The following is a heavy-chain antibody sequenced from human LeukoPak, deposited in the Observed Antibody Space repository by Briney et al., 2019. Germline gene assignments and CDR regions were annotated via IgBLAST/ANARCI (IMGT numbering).Heavy chain of an antibody. J-gene: IGHJ4*02. D-gene: IGHD3-22*01. CDR2: VRSDGGSE. Sequence: GGSLRLSCAASGFTFSSYAMSWVRQAPGKGLEWVAFVRSDGGSEYYADSVKGRFSISRDNSKRTVDLQMNSLRLEDTAIYYCARYYYDSGGYAADYFDYWGQGTLVTVSS. CDR3: ARYYYDSGGYAADYFDY. CDR1: GFTFSSYA. V-gene: IGHV3-30*02.